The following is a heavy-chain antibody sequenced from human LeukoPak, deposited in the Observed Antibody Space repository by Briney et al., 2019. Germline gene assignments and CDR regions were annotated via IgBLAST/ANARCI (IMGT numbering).Heavy chain of an antibody. V-gene: IGHV1-69*13. D-gene: IGHD3-16*02. Sequence: SVTVSCTASGGTFSSYAISWVRQAPGQGLEWMGGIIPIFGTANYAQKFQGRVTITADESTSTAYMELSSLRSEDTAVYYCARPIRLGELSSFDYWGQGTLVTVSS. CDR3: ARPIRLGELSSFDY. J-gene: IGHJ4*02. CDR2: IIPIFGTA. CDR1: GGTFSSYA.